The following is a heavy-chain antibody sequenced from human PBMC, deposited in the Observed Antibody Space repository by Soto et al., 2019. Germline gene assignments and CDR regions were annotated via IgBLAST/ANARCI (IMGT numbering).Heavy chain of an antibody. J-gene: IGHJ4*02. Sequence: GASVKVSCKTSGYIFTSYYIHWVRQAPGQGLEWMGIINPSGGTTTYAQKFQGRVTMTRDTSTSTVYMELSSLRSEDTGVYYCARGPATAPDAYWGLGTLVTSPQ. V-gene: IGHV1-46*01. CDR1: GYIFTSYY. D-gene: IGHD2-2*01. CDR3: ARGPATAPDAY. CDR2: INPSGGTT.